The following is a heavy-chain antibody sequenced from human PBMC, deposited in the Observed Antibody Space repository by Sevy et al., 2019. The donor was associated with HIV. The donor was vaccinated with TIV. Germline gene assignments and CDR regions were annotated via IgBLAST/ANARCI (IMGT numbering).Heavy chain of an antibody. Sequence: SETLSLTCGVSGASVRSGNYYWSWIRQAPGKGLEWIGYIHYRGSTNYTPSLQSRVTISVDTSKNQFSLRLISVTDADTAVYYCARVSTMVEEVTYFFDYWGQGTLVTVSS. D-gene: IGHD3-10*01. CDR1: GASVRSGNYY. J-gene: IGHJ4*02. V-gene: IGHV4-61*01. CDR2: IHYRGST. CDR3: ARVSTMVEEVTYFFDY.